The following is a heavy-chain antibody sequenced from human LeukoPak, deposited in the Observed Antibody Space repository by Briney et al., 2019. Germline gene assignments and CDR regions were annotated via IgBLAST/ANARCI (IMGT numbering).Heavy chain of an antibody. CDR1: GGSISSGDYY. CDR2: INHSGST. CDR3: ARGHYVVVPAGDLYYYYYMDV. Sequence: SETLSLTCTVSGGSISSGDYYWSWIRQPPGKGLEWIGEINHSGSTNYNPSLKSRVTISVDTSKNQFSLKLSSVTAADTAVYYCARGHYVVVPAGDLYYYYYMDVWGKGTTVTVSS. V-gene: IGHV4-39*07. J-gene: IGHJ6*03. D-gene: IGHD2-2*01.